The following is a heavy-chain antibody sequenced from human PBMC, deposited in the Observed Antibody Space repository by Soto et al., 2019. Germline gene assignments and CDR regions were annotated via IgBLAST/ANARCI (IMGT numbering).Heavy chain of an antibody. J-gene: IGHJ4*02. Sequence: GGSLRLSCAASGFTFSSYTMHWVRQAPGKGLEWVAVISYDGSNKYYADSVKGRFTISRDNSKNTLYLQMNSLRAEDTAVYYCARGTYGFDCCGQGTLVTVSS. CDR3: ARGTYGFDC. D-gene: IGHD3-10*01. V-gene: IGHV3-30-3*01. CDR1: GFTFSSYT. CDR2: ISYDGSNK.